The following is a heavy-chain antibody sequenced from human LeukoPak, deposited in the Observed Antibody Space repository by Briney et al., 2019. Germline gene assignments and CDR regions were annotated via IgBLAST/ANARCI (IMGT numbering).Heavy chain of an antibody. D-gene: IGHD2-2*01. CDR3: ARLPHFSIVVVPAALY. CDR1: GFTFTGYA. J-gene: IGHJ4*02. Sequence: LRLSCAASGFTFTGYAMSWVRQAPGKGLEWIGSIYYSGSTYYNPSLKSRVTISVDTSKNQFSLKLSSVTAADTAVYYCARLPHFSIVVVPAALYWGQGTLVTVSS. CDR2: IYYSGST. V-gene: IGHV4-30-2*03.